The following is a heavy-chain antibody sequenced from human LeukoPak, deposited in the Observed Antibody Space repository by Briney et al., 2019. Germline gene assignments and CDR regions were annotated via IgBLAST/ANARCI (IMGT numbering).Heavy chain of an antibody. CDR3: ARGRIHSHTRFDP. V-gene: IGHV4-59*12. J-gene: IGHJ5*02. D-gene: IGHD1-14*01. Sequence: SETLSLTCTVSGGSISSYYWSWIRQPPGKGLEWIGYIYYSGSTNYNPSLKSRVTISVDTSKNQFSLKLSSVTAADTAVYYCARGRIHSHTRFDPWGQGTLVTVSS. CDR1: GGSISSYY. CDR2: IYYSGST.